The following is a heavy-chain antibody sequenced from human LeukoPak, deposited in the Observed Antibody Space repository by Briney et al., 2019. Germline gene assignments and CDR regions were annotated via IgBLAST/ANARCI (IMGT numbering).Heavy chain of an antibody. CDR1: GFTFSSYE. J-gene: IGHJ4*02. Sequence: GGSLRLSCAASGFTFSSYEMNWVRPAPGKGQAWVSYISSSGSTTHYADSVKGRFTISRDNAKNSLYLQMNSLRAEDTAVYYCARDNYDSSGYYFDWGQGTLVTVSS. CDR3: ARDNYDSSGYYFD. V-gene: IGHV3-48*03. CDR2: ISSSGSTT. D-gene: IGHD3-22*01.